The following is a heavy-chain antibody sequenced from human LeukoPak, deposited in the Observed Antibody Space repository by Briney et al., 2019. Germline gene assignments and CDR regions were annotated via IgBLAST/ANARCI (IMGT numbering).Heavy chain of an antibody. V-gene: IGHV1-2*06. CDR1: GYTFTDYY. CDR2: ISPNSGGT. CDR3: ARDRDSGSYRDTFHI. D-gene: IGHD3-10*01. Sequence: ASVKVSCKASGYTFTDYYMHWVLQAPGQGLEWMGRISPNSGGTNYPPKFQGRVTMTRDTSISTAYMELSRLKSDDTAVYYCARDRDSGSYRDTFHIWSQGTMVTVSS. J-gene: IGHJ3*02.